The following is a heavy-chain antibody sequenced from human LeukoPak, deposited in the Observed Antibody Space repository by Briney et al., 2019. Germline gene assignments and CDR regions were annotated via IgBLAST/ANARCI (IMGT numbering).Heavy chain of an antibody. CDR1: GGSFSGYY. Sequence: PSETLSLTCAVYGGSFSGYYWSWIRQPPGKGLEWIGEINHSGSTNYNPSLKSRVTISVDTSKNQFSLKLSSVTAADTAAYYCARGVGPSGYYYYFDYWGQGTLVTVSS. J-gene: IGHJ4*02. D-gene: IGHD3-22*01. CDR3: ARGVGPSGYYYYFDY. V-gene: IGHV4-34*01. CDR2: INHSGST.